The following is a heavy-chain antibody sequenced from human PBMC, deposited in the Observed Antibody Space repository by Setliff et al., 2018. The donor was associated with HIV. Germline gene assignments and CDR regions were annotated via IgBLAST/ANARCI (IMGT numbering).Heavy chain of an antibody. CDR2: VYTSGST. V-gene: IGHV4-4*07. Sequence: PSETLSLTCSVSGGSMSTYYWSWIRQPAGKRLEWIGRVYTSGSTIYNPSLRSRVTMSVDTSKSQFSLKLNSVAAADTAVYYCARVFPPIRGAPFGTRPGAFDIWGQGTMVTVSS. CDR1: GGSMSTYY. J-gene: IGHJ3*02. D-gene: IGHD3-16*01. CDR3: ARVFPPIRGAPFGTRPGAFDI.